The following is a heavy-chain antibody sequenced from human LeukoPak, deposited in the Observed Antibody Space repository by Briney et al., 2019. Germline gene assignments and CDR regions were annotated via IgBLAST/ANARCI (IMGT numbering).Heavy chain of an antibody. CDR3: ARDQAWGGPYCSGGSCYPKDYYYGMDV. V-gene: IGHV1-18*01. CDR2: ISAYNGNT. Sequence: ASVKVSCKASGYTFTSYGISWVRQAPGQGLEWMGWISAYNGNTNYAQKLQGRVTMTTDTSTSTAYMELRSLRSDDTAVYYCARDQAWGGPYCSGGSCYPKDYYYGMDVWGQGTTVTVSS. CDR1: GYTFTSYG. J-gene: IGHJ6*02. D-gene: IGHD2-15*01.